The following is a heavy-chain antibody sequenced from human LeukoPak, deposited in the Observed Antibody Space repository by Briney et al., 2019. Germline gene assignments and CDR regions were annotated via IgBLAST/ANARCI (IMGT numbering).Heavy chain of an antibody. CDR1: GYTFTSSD. V-gene: IGHV1-8*01. CDR2: INPNSGRT. CDR3: ARGRSGLAAAGTYDY. J-gene: IGHJ4*02. Sequence: ASVKVSCKASGYTFTSSDINWVRQAAGQGLEWMGWINPNSGRTGYAQKFQGRVTMTANTSINTAYMELSSLRFDDTAVYYCARGRSGLAAAGTYDYWGKGTLITVSS. D-gene: IGHD6-13*01.